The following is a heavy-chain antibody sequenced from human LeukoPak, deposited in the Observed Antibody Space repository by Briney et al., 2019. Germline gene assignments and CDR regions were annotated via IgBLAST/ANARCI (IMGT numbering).Heavy chain of an antibody. V-gene: IGHV3-53*01. CDR2: IYTGGIT. CDR1: GFTVSNNY. Sequence: PGGSLRLSCAASGFTVSNNYMNWVRQAPGKGLEWDSVIYTGGITYSADSVKGRFTISTDNSKNTLYLQMNSLRAEDTAVYFCARDPTYTSTSDAFDIWGQGTRVTVSS. CDR3: ARDPTYTSTSDAFDI. J-gene: IGHJ3*02. D-gene: IGHD6-13*01.